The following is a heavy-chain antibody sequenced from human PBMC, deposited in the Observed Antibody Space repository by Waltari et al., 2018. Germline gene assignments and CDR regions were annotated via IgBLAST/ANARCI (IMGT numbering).Heavy chain of an antibody. Sequence: QVQLVESGGGVVQPGGSLRLSCKASGLIFSRFDMHWVRQAPGMGLEWVSVIRFDGSQKYYSESLKGRFTVSRDNSRDTLYLHMKNLESDDTATYFCARDISVSSPSLWGRGTLVTVSS. CDR2: IRFDGSQK. CDR1: GLIFSRFD. D-gene: IGHD3-3*02. V-gene: IGHV3-30*02. CDR3: ARDISVSSPSL. J-gene: IGHJ1*01.